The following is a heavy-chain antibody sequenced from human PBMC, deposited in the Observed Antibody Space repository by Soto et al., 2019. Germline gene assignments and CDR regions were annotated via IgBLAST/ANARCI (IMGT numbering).Heavy chain of an antibody. Sequence: QVQLVESGGGVVQPGRSLRLSCAASGFTFSSYAMHWVRQAPGKGLEWVAVISYDGSNKYYADSVKGRFTISGDNSKNTPYLQMNSLRAEDTAVYYCARGDGYNRGYYGMDVWGQGTTVTVSS. D-gene: IGHD5-12*01. CDR2: ISYDGSNK. CDR1: GFTFSSYA. V-gene: IGHV3-30-3*01. CDR3: ARGDGYNRGYYGMDV. J-gene: IGHJ6*02.